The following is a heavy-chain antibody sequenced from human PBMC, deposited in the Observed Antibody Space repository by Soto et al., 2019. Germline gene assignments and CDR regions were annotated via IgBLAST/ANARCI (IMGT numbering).Heavy chain of an antibody. V-gene: IGHV4-30-2*01. CDR2: IYHSGST. CDR3: ARAGGLGAVAVDY. D-gene: IGHD6-19*01. J-gene: IGHJ4*02. Sequence: PSETLSLTCAVSGGSISSIGYSWGWIRQPPGKGLEWIGYIYHSGSTYYNPSPKSPGTISVDRSKNQLSLKLSSVTAADTAVYCWARAGGLGAVAVDYWGQGTLVTVPS. CDR1: GGSISSIGYS.